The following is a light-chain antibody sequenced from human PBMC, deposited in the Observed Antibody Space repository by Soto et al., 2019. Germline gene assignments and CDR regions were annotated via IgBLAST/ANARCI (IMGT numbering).Light chain of an antibody. CDR3: SSFTSSDTDV. V-gene: IGLV2-14*03. Sequence: QSALTQPASVSGSPGQSITISCTGTSSDVGFSNYIFWYQQHPGKAPKLIISDVSNRPSGVSNRFSDSKSANTASLTISGLQAEDEADYYCSSFTSSDTDVFGSGTKLTVL. J-gene: IGLJ1*01. CDR1: SSDVGFSNY. CDR2: DVS.